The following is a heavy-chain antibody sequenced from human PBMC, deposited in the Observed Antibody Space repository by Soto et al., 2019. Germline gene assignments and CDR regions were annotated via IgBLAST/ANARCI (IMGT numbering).Heavy chain of an antibody. CDR3: AREHIVVVTATYYYYYGMDV. J-gene: IGHJ6*02. V-gene: IGHV7-4-1*02. D-gene: IGHD2-21*02. CDR2: INTNTGNP. Sequence: ASVKVSCKASGYTFTSYAMNWVRQAPGQGLEWMGWINTNTGNPTYAQGFTGRFVFSLDTSVSTAYLQMNSLRAEDTAVYYCAREHIVVVTATYYYYYGMDVWGQGTTVTVSS. CDR1: GYTFTSYA.